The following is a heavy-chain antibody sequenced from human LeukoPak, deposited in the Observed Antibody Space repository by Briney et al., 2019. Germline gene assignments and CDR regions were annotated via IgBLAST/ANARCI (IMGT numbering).Heavy chain of an antibody. D-gene: IGHD1-1*01. CDR2: IYYTGRT. J-gene: IGHJ4*02. Sequence: SETLSLTCTVSGGSISSYYWSWIRQPPGKGLEWIGYIYYTGRTDYNPSLKSRVTILVDTSKNQFSLSLSSVTAADTAVYYCARAATGTYGGFDYWGQGTLVTVSS. CDR3: ARAATGTYGGFDY. V-gene: IGHV4-59*01. CDR1: GGSISSYY.